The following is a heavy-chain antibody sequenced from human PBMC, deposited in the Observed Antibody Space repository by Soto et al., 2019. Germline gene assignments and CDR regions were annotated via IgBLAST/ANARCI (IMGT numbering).Heavy chain of an antibody. V-gene: IGHV4-39*01. D-gene: IGHD6-13*01. CDR1: GGSISSSSYY. Sequence: QLQLQESGPGLVKPSETLSLTCTVSGGSISSSSYYWGWIRQPPGKGLEWIGSIYYSGSTYYNPSPQGRVTITVDTSKNQFSLKLSSVTAADTAVYYCASTSIAAAAYFDYWGQGTLVTVSS. J-gene: IGHJ4*02. CDR3: ASTSIAAAAYFDY. CDR2: IYYSGST.